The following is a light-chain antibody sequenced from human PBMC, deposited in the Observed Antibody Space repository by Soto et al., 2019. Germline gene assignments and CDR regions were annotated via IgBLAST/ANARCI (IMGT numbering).Light chain of an antibody. V-gene: IGKV1-5*03. CDR2: KAS. CDR3: QHYKSNPEA. J-gene: IGKJ1*01. CDR1: QALXSW. Sequence: IRVTQSASTLSGSVGDSVTITCRASQALXSWFVWYQEKPGKAPKLLXDKASTLKRGGPSRLSGSGSGTDFTLPISSLQPEDFANYYCQHYKSNPEAFGQGTKVDIK.